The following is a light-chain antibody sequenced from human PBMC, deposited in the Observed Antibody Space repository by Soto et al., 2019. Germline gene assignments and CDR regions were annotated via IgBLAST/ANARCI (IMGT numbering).Light chain of an antibody. CDR3: QQYNDYSWT. CDR1: QSISAW. CDR2: KAS. J-gene: IGKJ1*01. Sequence: DIQMTQSPSTLSASVGDRVSINCRASQSISAWLAWYQQRPGKAPRLLIYKASTLEIGVPSRFSGSGSGTEFTLTISSLQPDDVAIYYCQQYNDYSWTFCQGTKVDLK. V-gene: IGKV1-5*03.